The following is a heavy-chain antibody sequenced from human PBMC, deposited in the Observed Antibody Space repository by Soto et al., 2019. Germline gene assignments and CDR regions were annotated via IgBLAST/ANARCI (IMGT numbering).Heavy chain of an antibody. CDR1: GFTFSIYA. J-gene: IGHJ6*03. D-gene: IGHD3-16*01. CDR3: AKPGIDAYYYYYMDV. Sequence: EEQLLESGGGLVKRGGPRRVSCAPSGFTFSIYAIRWFRRAPGKGLEGVSVINPGGEATYYPDSVKGRFTISRDNSKNTVYLQMNNLRADDTAVYYCAKPGIDAYYYYYMDVWGKGTTVTVSS. CDR2: INPGGEAT. V-gene: IGHV3-23*03.